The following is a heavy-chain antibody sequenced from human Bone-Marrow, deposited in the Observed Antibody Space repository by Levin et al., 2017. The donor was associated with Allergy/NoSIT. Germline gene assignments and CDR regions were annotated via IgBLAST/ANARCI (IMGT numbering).Heavy chain of an antibody. CDR3: ARVEAAGSYYYGMDV. Sequence: GGSLRLSCAASGFTFSSYAMHWVRQAPGKGLEWVAVISYDGSNKYYADSVKGRFTISRDNSKNTLYLQMNSLRAEDTAVYYCARVEAAGSYYYGMDVWGQGTTVTVSS. D-gene: IGHD6-13*01. V-gene: IGHV3-30*04. CDR2: ISYDGSNK. J-gene: IGHJ6*02. CDR1: GFTFSSYA.